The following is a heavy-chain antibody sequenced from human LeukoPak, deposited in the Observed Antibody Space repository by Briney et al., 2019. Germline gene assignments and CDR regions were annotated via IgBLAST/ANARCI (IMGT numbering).Heavy chain of an antibody. CDR3: ASPMIVVAPGAFDI. CDR1: GFNFSSYS. CDR2: ISSSSSYI. Sequence: PGGSLRLSCAASGFNFSSYSMNWVRQAPGKGLEWVSSISSSSSYIYYADSVKGRFTISRDNAKNSLYLQMNSLRAEDTAVYYCASPMIVVAPGAFDIWGQGTMVTVSS. D-gene: IGHD3-22*01. J-gene: IGHJ3*02. V-gene: IGHV3-21*01.